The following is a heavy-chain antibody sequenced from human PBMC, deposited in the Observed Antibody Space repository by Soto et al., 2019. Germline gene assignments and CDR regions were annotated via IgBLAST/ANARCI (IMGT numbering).Heavy chain of an antibody. CDR2: ISRSSSTT. J-gene: IGHJ4*02. Sequence: VQLVQSGAEVKKPGASVKVSCKASGYTFSSYNMNWVRQAPGKGLEWISYISRSSSTTYYADSVKGRFTISRDDAKNSLYLQMHSLRDEDTAVYYCARRYGDYEGDDYWGQGTLVIVSS. D-gene: IGHD4-17*01. CDR1: GYTFSSYN. V-gene: IGHV3-48*02. CDR3: ARRYGDYEGDDY.